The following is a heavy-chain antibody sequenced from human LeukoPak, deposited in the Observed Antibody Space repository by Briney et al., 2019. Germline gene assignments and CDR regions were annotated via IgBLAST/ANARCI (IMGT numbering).Heavy chain of an antibody. V-gene: IGHV4-30-2*01. CDR1: GGSISSGGFY. CDR2: IYHSGST. CDR3: ARGPPPDFDY. J-gene: IGHJ4*02. Sequence: SETLSLTCSVSGGSISSGGFYWNWIRQPLGKGLEWIGYIYHSGSTYYNPSLKSRVTISVDRSKNQFSLRLSSVTAADTAVYYCARGPPPDFDYWGRGTLVTVSS.